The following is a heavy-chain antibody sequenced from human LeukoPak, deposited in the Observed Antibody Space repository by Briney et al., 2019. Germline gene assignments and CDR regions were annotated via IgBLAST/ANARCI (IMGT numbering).Heavy chain of an antibody. J-gene: IGHJ3*02. CDR3: ASGELVQDDAFDI. CDR2: INHSGST. D-gene: IGHD3-10*01. V-gene: IGHV4-34*01. Sequence: SSETLSLTCAVYGGSFSGYYWSWTRQPPGKGLEWIGEINHSGSTNYNPSLKSRVTISVDTSKNQFSLKLSSVTAADTAVYYCASGELVQDDAFDIWGQGTMVTVSS. CDR1: GGSFSGYY.